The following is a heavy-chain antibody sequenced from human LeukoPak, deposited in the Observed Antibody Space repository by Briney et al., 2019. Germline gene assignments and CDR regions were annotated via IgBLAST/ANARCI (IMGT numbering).Heavy chain of an antibody. CDR1: GFTFSSYS. D-gene: IGHD6-19*01. CDR3: ARDELAVAGRVRYYYGMDV. Sequence: PGGSLRLSCAASGFTFSSYSMNWVRQVPGKGLEWVSSISSSSSYIYYADSVKGRFTISRDNAKNSLYLQMNSLRAEDTAVYYCARDELAVAGRVRYYYGMDVWGQGTTVTVSS. J-gene: IGHJ6*02. CDR2: ISSSSSYI. V-gene: IGHV3-21*01.